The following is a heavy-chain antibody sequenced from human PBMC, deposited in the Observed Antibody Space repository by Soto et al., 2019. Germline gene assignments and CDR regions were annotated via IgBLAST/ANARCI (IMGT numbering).Heavy chain of an antibody. Sequence: ASVKVSCKASGGTFSSYAISWVRQAPGQGLEWMGGIIPIFGTANYAQKFQGRVTITADESTSTAYMELSSLRTEDTAVYYCAIPIAADYYYYGMDVWGQGTTVTVSS. CDR2: IIPIFGTA. D-gene: IGHD6-6*01. CDR3: AIPIAADYYYYGMDV. V-gene: IGHV1-69*13. CDR1: GGTFSSYA. J-gene: IGHJ6*02.